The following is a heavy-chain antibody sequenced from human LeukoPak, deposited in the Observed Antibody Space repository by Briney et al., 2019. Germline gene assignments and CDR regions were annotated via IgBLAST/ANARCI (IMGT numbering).Heavy chain of an antibody. J-gene: IGHJ5*02. CDR2: FYYSGSP. D-gene: IGHD1-26*01. CDR1: GGSISSYY. Sequence: PSETLSLTCTVSGGSISSYYWSWIRQPPGKGLEGIGYFYYSGSPNYNPSLKSRVSISVDTSKNQFSLKLSSVTAADTAVYYCARGGIVAPNWFDPWGQGTLATVSS. V-gene: IGHV4-59*13. CDR3: ARGGIVAPNWFDP.